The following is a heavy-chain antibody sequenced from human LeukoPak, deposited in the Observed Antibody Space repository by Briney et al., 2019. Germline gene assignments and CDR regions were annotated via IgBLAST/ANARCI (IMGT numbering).Heavy chain of an antibody. CDR3: AKDGSYYYDSSGHWDY. V-gene: IGHV3-23*01. CDR1: GFTFSSYA. D-gene: IGHD3-22*01. J-gene: IGHJ4*02. CDR2: ISGSGGST. Sequence: PGGSLRLSCAASGFTFSSYAMSWVRQDPGKGLEWVSAISGSGGSTYYADSVKGRFTISRDNSKNTLYLQMNSLRAEDTAVYYCAKDGSYYYDSSGHWDYWGQGTLVTVSS.